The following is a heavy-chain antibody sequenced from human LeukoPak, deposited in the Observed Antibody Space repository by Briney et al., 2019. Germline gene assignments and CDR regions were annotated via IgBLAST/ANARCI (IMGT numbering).Heavy chain of an antibody. Sequence: GASVKVSCKASGYTFTNHPMHWVRQAPGQGLEWMGWINPNSGDTNYVQKFQGRVTMTRDPSISTAYMELSEQRADDTAVYYCARERYTAYGNFDYWGQGTQVTVSS. J-gene: IGHJ4*02. V-gene: IGHV1-2*02. CDR3: ARERYTAYGNFDY. CDR1: GYTFTNHP. CDR2: INPNSGDT. D-gene: IGHD5-12*01.